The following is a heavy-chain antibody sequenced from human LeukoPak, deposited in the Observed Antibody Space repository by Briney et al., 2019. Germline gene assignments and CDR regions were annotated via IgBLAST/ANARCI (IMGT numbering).Heavy chain of an antibody. Sequence: GGSLRLSCAASGFTFSSYSMNWVRPAPGKGVVGMSRISNDVIRTIITSYADSVKGRFTISRDNAKNTLYLQMNSLIAEDTAVYYCARAVAGTRNAFDLWGQGTMVTVSS. CDR2: ISNDVIRT. J-gene: IGHJ3*01. CDR1: GFTFSSYS. CDR3: ARAVAGTRNAFDL. D-gene: IGHD6-19*01. V-gene: IGHV3-74*01.